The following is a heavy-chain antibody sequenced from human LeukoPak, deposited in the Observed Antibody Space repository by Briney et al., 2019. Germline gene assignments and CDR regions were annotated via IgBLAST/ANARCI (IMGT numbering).Heavy chain of an antibody. CDR3: GRDYLGESGAGGP. V-gene: IGHV3-21*01. Sequence: NPGGSLRLSCAASGFTYSSFTMNWVRQAPGKGLEWASSISPTGISTWHADSVKGRFTISRDNAKNSVHLQMTNLRVDDTAVYYCGRDYLGESGAGGPWGQGILVTVSS. D-gene: IGHD3-10*01. CDR1: GFTYSSFT. J-gene: IGHJ5*02. CDR2: ISPTGIST.